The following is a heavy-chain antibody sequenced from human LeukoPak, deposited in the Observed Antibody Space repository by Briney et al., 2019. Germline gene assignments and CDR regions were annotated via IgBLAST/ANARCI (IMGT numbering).Heavy chain of an antibody. D-gene: IGHD3-22*01. CDR2: INHSGST. J-gene: IGHJ4*02. V-gene: IGHV4-34*01. Sequence: PSETLSLTCAVYGGSFSGYYWSWIRQPPGKGLEWIGEINHSGSTNYNPSLKSRVTISVDTSKNQFSLKLSSVTAADTAVYYCARVPRRYNYDSSGYYPNYFDYWGQGTLVTVSS. CDR3: ARVPRRYNYDSSGYYPNYFDY. CDR1: GGSFSGYY.